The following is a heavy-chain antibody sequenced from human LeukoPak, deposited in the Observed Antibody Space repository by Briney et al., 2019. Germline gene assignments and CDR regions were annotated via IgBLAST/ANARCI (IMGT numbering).Heavy chain of an antibody. CDR3: ARALKGWLFIDY. Sequence: PGGSLRLSXAASGFTVSSNYMSWVRQAPGKGLEWVSVIYSGGSTYYADSVKGRFTISRDNSKDTLYLQMNSLRAEDTAVYYCARALKGWLFIDYWGQGTLVTVSS. D-gene: IGHD3-9*01. CDR2: IYSGGST. J-gene: IGHJ4*02. V-gene: IGHV3-66*02. CDR1: GFTVSSNY.